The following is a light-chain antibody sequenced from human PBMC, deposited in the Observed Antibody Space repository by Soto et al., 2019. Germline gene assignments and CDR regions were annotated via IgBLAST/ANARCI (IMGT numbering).Light chain of an antibody. J-gene: IGKJ4*01. V-gene: IGKV1-5*03. CDR3: QQYNSYPLT. CDR1: QSISSW. Sequence: DIQMTQSPSTLSASVGDRVTITCRASQSISSWLAWYQQKPGKAPNLLIYKASSLESGVPSRFSGSGSGTEFTLTISSLQADDLETYYCQQYNSYPLTFGGGTKVEIK. CDR2: KAS.